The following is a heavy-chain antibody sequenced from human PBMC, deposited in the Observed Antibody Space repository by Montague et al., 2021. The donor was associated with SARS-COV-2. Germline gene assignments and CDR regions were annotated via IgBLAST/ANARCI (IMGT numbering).Heavy chain of an antibody. D-gene: IGHD2/OR15-2a*01. V-gene: IGHV3-30-3*01. CDR1: GFTFSSYA. J-gene: IGHJ6*02. CDR3: ARTLLDYYGMDV. Sequence: SLRLSCAASGFTFSSYAMHWVRQAPGKGLEWVAVISYDGSNKYYADSVKGRFTISRDNSKNTLYLQMNSLRAEDTAVYYCARTLLDYYGMDVWAKGPRSPSP. CDR2: ISYDGSNK.